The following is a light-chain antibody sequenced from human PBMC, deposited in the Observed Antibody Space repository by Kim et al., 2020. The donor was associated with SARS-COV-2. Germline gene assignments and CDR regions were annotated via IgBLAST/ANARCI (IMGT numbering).Light chain of an antibody. Sequence: GQSITISCTGTSSDVDDYNYVSWYQQHPGKAPKLMIYEVTKRPSGVSYRFSGSKSGNTASLTISGLQAEDEADYYCSSYTSSSGLMVFGGGTQLTVL. V-gene: IGLV2-14*01. CDR2: EVT. CDR3: SSYTSSSGLMV. J-gene: IGLJ3*02. CDR1: SSDVDDYNY.